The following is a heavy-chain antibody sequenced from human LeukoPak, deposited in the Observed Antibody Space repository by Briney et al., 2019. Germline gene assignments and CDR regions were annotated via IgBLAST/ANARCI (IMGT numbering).Heavy chain of an antibody. CDR1: GFTFSNAW. V-gene: IGHV3-15*01. J-gene: IGHJ4*02. CDR3: ITALPNSSGWYGKGFDY. D-gene: IGHD6-19*01. CDR2: IKSKTDGGTT. Sequence: PGGSLRLSCAASGFTFSNAWMSWVRQAPGRGLEWVGRIKSKTDGGTTDYAAPVKGRLTISRDDSKNTLYLQMNSLKTEDTAVYYCITALPNSSGWYGKGFDYWGQGTLVTVSS.